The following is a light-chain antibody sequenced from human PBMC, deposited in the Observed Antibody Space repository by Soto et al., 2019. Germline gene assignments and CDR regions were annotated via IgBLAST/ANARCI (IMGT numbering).Light chain of an antibody. CDR3: QSYASSLRHYV. Sequence: QSVLTQPHSVSGAPGPRVTISCTGSSSDIGVGYDVHWYQQLTGKAPTLLIYGNTQRPSGVPDLFSGSRSGTSASLAITGLQDEDEADYYCQSYASSLRHYVFGTGTKVTVL. CDR1: SSDIGVGYD. CDR2: GNT. J-gene: IGLJ1*01. V-gene: IGLV1-40*01.